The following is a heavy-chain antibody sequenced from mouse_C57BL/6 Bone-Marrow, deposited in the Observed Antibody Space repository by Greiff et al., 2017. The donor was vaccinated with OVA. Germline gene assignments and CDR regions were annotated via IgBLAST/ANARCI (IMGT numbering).Heavy chain of an antibody. CDR3: ARVGDDVV. CDR2: INPYNGGT. V-gene: IGHV1-19*01. D-gene: IGHD2-12*01. CDR1: GYTFTDYY. Sequence: EVQRVESGPVLVKPGASVKMSCKASGYTFTDYYMNWVKQSHGKSLEWIGVINPYNGGTSYNQKFKGKATLTVDKSSSTAYMELNSLTSEDSAVYYCARVGDDVVWGTGTTVTVSS. J-gene: IGHJ1*03.